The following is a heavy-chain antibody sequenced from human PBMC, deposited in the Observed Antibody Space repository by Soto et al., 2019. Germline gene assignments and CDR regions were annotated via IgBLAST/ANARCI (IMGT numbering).Heavy chain of an antibody. V-gene: IGHV4-39*01. CDR2: IYYSGST. CDR1: GGSISSSSYY. Sequence: SETLSLTCTVSGGSISSSSYYWGWIRQPPGKGLEWIGSIYYSGSTYYNPSLKSRVTISVDTSKNQFSLKLSSVTAADTAVYYCARHESYSNYVIYYYGMDVWGQGTTVTVSS. J-gene: IGHJ6*02. CDR3: ARHESYSNYVIYYYGMDV. D-gene: IGHD4-4*01.